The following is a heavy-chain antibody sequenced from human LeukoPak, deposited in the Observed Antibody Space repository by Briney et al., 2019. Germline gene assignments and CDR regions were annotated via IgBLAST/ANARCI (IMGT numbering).Heavy chain of an antibody. CDR3: ARDRSWGSGYYYYYMDV. Sequence: SETLSLTCTVSGGSISSSSYNWGWIRQPPGKGLEWIGSIYYSGSTYYSPSLKSRVTISLDMSKNQFSLKLSSVTAADTAVYYCARDRSWGSGYYYYYMDVWGKGTTVTVSS. D-gene: IGHD7-27*01. J-gene: IGHJ6*03. CDR2: IYYSGST. CDR1: GGSISSSSYN. V-gene: IGHV4-39*07.